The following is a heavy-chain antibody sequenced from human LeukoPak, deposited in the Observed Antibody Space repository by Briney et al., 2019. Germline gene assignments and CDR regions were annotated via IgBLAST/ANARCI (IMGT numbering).Heavy chain of an antibody. Sequence: GGSLRLSCAASGFTFSSYGMHWVRQAPGKGLEWVAVISYDGSNKYYADSVKGRFTISRDNSKNTLYLQMNSLRAEDTAVYYCAKDRAARPFVWFDPWGQGTLVTVSS. CDR3: AKDRAARPFVWFDP. V-gene: IGHV3-30*18. CDR1: GFTFSSYG. J-gene: IGHJ5*02. CDR2: ISYDGSNK. D-gene: IGHD6-6*01.